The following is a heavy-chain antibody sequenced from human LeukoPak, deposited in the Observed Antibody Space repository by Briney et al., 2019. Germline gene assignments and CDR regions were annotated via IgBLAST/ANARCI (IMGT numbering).Heavy chain of an antibody. J-gene: IGHJ6*03. Sequence: GASVKVSCKASGYTFTSYDINWVRQATGQGLEWMGWMNPNSGNTGYAQKFQGRVTMTRNTYISTAYMELSSLRSEDTAVYYCARGVGSYQLYYYYYYMDVWGKGTTVTISS. CDR2: MNPNSGNT. CDR3: ARGVGSYQLYYYYYYMDV. V-gene: IGHV1-8*01. D-gene: IGHD3-16*02. CDR1: GYTFTSYD.